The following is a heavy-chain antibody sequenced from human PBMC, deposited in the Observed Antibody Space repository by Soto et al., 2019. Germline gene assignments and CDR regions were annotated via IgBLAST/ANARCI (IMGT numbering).Heavy chain of an antibody. V-gene: IGHV3-33*01. CDR2: IWYDGSNK. J-gene: IGHJ4*02. D-gene: IGHD2-15*01. Sequence: QVQLVESGGGVVQPGRSLRLSCAASGFTFSSYGMHWVRQAPGKGLEWVAVIWYDGSNKYYADSVKGRFTISRDNSKNXLYXQMNSLGAEDTAVYYCARDGYCSGGSGYAVPVFDYWGQGTLVTVSS. CDR1: GFTFSSYG. CDR3: ARDGYCSGGSGYAVPVFDY.